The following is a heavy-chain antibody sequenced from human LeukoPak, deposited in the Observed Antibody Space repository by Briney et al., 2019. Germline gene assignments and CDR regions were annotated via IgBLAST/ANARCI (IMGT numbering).Heavy chain of an antibody. CDR1: GGSISSYY. Sequence: SETLSLXCTVSGGSISSYYWSWIRQPPGKELEWIGYIYYSGSTNYNPSLKSRVTISVDTSKNQFSLKLSSVTAADTAVYHCARTTYYYDISGYSYYFDDWGQGTLVTVSS. J-gene: IGHJ4*02. V-gene: IGHV4-59*01. CDR2: IYYSGST. D-gene: IGHD3-22*01. CDR3: ARTTYYYDISGYSYYFDD.